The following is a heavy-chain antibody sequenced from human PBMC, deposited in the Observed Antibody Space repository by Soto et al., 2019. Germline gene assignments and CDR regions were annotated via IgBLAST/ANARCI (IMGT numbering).Heavy chain of an antibody. Sequence: SVKGRFTISRDNAQNSLYMQMNSLRDEDTAVYFCARVYDSSGYSYFSNDNYAMDVWGQGTTVTVSS. V-gene: IGHV3-48*02. J-gene: IGHJ6*02. D-gene: IGHD3-22*01. CDR3: ARVYDSSGYSYFSNDNYAMDV.